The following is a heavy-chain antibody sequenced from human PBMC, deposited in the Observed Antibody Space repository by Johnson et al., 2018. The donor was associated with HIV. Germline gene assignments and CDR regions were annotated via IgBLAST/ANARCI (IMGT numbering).Heavy chain of an antibody. CDR1: GFTFSSYA. Sequence: QVQLVESGGGVVQPGRSLRLSCAASGFTFSSYAMHWVRQAPGKGLEWVAVISYDGSNKYYADSVKGRFTISRDNSKNTLYLQMNSLRAEDTAVYYCARVAYYDSSGYHDAFDIWGQGTMVTVSS. CDR3: ARVAYYDSSGYHDAFDI. CDR2: ISYDGSNK. V-gene: IGHV3-30-3*01. D-gene: IGHD3-22*01. J-gene: IGHJ3*02.